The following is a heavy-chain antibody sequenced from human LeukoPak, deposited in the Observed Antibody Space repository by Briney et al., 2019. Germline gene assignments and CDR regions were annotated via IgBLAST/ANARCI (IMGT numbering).Heavy chain of an antibody. CDR1: GFTVSNSY. D-gene: IGHD2-2*01. Sequence: PGGSLRLSCAASGFTVSNSYMSWVRQAPGKGLEWVSVIYTGSLSYYTDSVKGRFTISRDKSNNTLYLQMNSLRDEDTAVYYCAREANQLLTDAFDIWGQGTMVTVSS. CDR2: IYTGSLS. J-gene: IGHJ3*02. V-gene: IGHV3-53*01. CDR3: AREANQLLTDAFDI.